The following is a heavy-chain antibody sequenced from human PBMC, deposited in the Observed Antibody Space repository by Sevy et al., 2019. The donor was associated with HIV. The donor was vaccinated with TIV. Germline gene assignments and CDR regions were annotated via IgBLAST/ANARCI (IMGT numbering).Heavy chain of an antibody. CDR2: ISAGGGST. CDR3: AKEQLGGFY. V-gene: IGHV3-23*01. CDR1: GFTFISYA. J-gene: IGHJ4*02. D-gene: IGHD3-16*01. Sequence: GGCLRLSCAASGFTFISYAMSWVRQAPGKGLEWISSISAGGGSTYYADSVKGRFTISRDNSKNTLDLQMNRLRSEDTAVDYCAKEQLGGFYWGQGTLVTVSS.